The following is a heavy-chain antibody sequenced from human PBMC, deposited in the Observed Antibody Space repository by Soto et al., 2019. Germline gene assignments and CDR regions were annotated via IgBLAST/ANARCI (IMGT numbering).Heavy chain of an antibody. CDR2: IKSKADGGTT. J-gene: IGHJ4*01. V-gene: IGHV3-15*01. CDR1: GFRLSNAW. Sequence: LRLSGAASGFRLSNAWVCCLRQAPGKGLEWVGRIKSKADGGTTDFAAPVKGRFAISRDDSMNMMYMQMSSLRTEDTAVYYCTTDSYNDMAIVRFDYCCHGALVTVSS. CDR3: TTDSYNDMAIVRFDY. D-gene: IGHD3-9*01.